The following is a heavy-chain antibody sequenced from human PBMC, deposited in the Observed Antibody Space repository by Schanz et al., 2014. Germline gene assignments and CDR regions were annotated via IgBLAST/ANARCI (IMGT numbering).Heavy chain of an antibody. CDR1: GYTFTAYG. D-gene: IGHD1-1*01. V-gene: IGHV1-18*01. J-gene: IGHJ6*03. CDR3: ARDLVATTDYDYFFYYLDV. Sequence: VQSVHSGTEVQKLGASVKVSCQTSGYTFTAYGINWVRQAPGQGLEWIGWISAQTGDTRYAQKMQGRVTMTRDVSSTTAFLELRSLRYDDTAVYYCARDLVATTDYDYFFYYLDVWATGITXIVSS. CDR2: ISAQTGDT.